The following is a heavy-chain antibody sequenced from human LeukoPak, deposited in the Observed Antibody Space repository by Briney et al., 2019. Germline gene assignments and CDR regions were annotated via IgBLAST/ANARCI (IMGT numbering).Heavy chain of an antibody. J-gene: IGHJ6*04. CDR2: IIPIFGTA. D-gene: IGHD2-15*01. CDR3: ARGGDIVVVVAATPYYYGMDV. CDR1: GGTFSSYA. Sequence: SVTLSCKASGGTFSSYAISWVRQAPGQGLEWMGGIIPIFGTANYAQKFQGRVTITADESTSTAYMELSSLRSEDTAVYYCARGGDIVVVVAATPYYYGMDVCGKGTTVTVSS. V-gene: IGHV1-69*01.